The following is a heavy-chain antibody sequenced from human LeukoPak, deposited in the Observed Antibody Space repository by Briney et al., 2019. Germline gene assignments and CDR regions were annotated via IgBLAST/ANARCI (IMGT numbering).Heavy chain of an antibody. D-gene: IGHD5-12*01. CDR3: AKDLRGIVGGGYGRAFDY. J-gene: IGHJ4*02. V-gene: IGHV3-30*18. Sequence: QPGRSLRLSCAASGFTFSSYGMHWVRQAPGKGLEWVAVISYDGSNKYYADSVKGRFTISRDNSKNTLYLQMNSLRAEDTAVYYCAKDLRGIVGGGYGRAFDYWGQGTLVTVSS. CDR1: GFTFSSYG. CDR2: ISYDGSNK.